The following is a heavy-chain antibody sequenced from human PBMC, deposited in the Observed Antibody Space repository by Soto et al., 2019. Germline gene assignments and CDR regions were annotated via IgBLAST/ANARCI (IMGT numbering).Heavy chain of an antibody. CDR3: ARDIRRVPATPDAFDI. J-gene: IGHJ3*02. CDR1: GYSFTNYW. CDR2: LYPGDSDT. V-gene: IGHV5-51*01. Sequence: GESLKISCKGSGYSFTNYWIGWVRQVPGNGLECMGILYPGDSDTRYSPSFQGQVTISADKSISTAYLQWSSLKASDTAVYYCARDIRRVPATPDAFDIWGQGTMVTVSS. D-gene: IGHD2-2*01.